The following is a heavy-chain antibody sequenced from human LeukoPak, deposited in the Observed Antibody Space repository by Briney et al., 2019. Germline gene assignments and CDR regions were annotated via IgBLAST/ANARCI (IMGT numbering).Heavy chain of an antibody. D-gene: IGHD1-26*01. J-gene: IGHJ3*02. Sequence: PGGSLRLSCEASGLTFSSYGIHWVRQAPGKGLEWVAFIRYDGSNEHYADSVKGRFTIYRDNTKNSLYLQLNSLRARDAAVYSCAKDWPLGSGTYFYAFDIWGQGTMVTVSS. V-gene: IGHV3-30*02. CDR2: IRYDGSNE. CDR1: GLTFSSYG. CDR3: AKDWPLGSGTYFYAFDI.